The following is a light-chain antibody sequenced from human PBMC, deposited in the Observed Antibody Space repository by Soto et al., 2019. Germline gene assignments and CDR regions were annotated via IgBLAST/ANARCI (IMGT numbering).Light chain of an antibody. CDR1: QSVSSW. CDR3: QQYNSYPRT. J-gene: IGKJ1*01. CDR2: DAS. V-gene: IGKV1-5*01. Sequence: DIQMTQSPSPLSASVGDRVTISCRASQSVSSWMAWYQQKPGKAPKLLIYDASSLESGVPARFSGSGSGTEFSLTISSLQSDDFAMYYCQQYNSYPRTFGEGTKVEIK.